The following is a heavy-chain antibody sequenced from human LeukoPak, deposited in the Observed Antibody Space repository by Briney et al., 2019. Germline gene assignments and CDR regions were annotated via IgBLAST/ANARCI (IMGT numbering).Heavy chain of an antibody. CDR1: GFTFSSYW. CDR3: ARGGYCSSTSCYASRDYFDY. J-gene: IGHJ4*02. Sequence: GGSLRLSCAASGFTFSSYWMHWVRQAPGKGLVWVSRINSDGSSTSYADSVKGRFTISRDNAKNTLYLQMNSLRAEDTAVYYCARGGYCSSTSCYASRDYFDYWGQETLVTVSS. D-gene: IGHD2-2*01. CDR2: INSDGSST. V-gene: IGHV3-74*01.